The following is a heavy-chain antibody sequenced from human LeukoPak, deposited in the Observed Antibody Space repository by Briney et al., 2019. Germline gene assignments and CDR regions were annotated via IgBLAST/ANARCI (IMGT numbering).Heavy chain of an antibody. Sequence: SGTLSLTCAVSGGSLSSSNWWSWVRQPPGKGLEWIGEIYHSGSTNYNPSLKSRVTISVDKSKNQFSLKLSSVTAADTAVYYCAREDRYSHYCSGGSCSNWGQGTLVTVSS. D-gene: IGHD2-15*01. CDR1: GGSLSSSNW. CDR2: IYHSGST. CDR3: AREDRYSHYCSGGSCSN. V-gene: IGHV4-4*02. J-gene: IGHJ1*01.